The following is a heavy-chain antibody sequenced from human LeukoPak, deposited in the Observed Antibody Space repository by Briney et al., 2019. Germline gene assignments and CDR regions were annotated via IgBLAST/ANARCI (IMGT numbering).Heavy chain of an antibody. D-gene: IGHD3-22*01. CDR1: GYTFSSHA. CDR2: INAGNGNT. V-gene: IGHV1-3*03. CDR3: ARVSDYYDSSGYSHDAFDI. J-gene: IGHJ3*02. Sequence: ASVKVSCKASGYTFSSHAMHWVRQAPGQRLERMGWINAGNGNTKYSQEFQGRVTITRDTSASTAYMELSSLRSEDMAVYYCARVSDYYDSSGYSHDAFDIWGQGTMVTVSS.